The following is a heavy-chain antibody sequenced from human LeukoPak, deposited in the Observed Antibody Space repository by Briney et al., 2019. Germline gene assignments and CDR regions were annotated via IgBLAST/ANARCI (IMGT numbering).Heavy chain of an antibody. V-gene: IGHV1-2*02. D-gene: IGHD2-2*01. CDR2: INPNSGGT. CDR3: ARDEDIVVVPAAMGGWFDP. J-gene: IGHJ5*02. Sequence: ASVKVPCKASGYTFTGYYMHWVRQAPGQGLEWMGWINPNSGGTNYAQKFQGRVTMTRDTSISTAYMELSRLRSDDTAVYYCARDEDIVVVPAAMGGWFDPWGQGTLVTVSS. CDR1: GYTFTGYY.